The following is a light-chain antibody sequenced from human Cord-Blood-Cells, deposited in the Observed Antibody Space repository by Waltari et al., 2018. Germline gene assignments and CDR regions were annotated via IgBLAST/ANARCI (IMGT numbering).Light chain of an antibody. CDR1: TSVSSSY. CDR3: QQYGSSPT. Sequence: EIVLPQSPGTLSLSPGERATLSCRASTSVSSSYLAWYQQKPGQAPRLLIYGASSRATGIPDRFSGSGSGTDFTLTINRLEPEDFAVYYCQQYGSSPTFGQGTKVEIK. CDR2: GAS. J-gene: IGKJ1*01. V-gene: IGKV3-20*01.